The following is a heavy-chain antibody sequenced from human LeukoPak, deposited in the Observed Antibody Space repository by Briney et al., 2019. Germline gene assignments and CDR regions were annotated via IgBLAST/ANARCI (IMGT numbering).Heavy chain of an antibody. CDR3: ARDSALVRGGRYYYYYMDV. Sequence: SETLSLTCTVSGGSISSSSYYWGWIRQPPGKGLEWIGSIYYSGSTYYNPSLKSRVTISVDTSKNQFSLKLSSVTAADTAVYYCARDSALVRGGRYYYYYMDVWGKGTTVTISS. J-gene: IGHJ6*03. CDR2: IYYSGST. D-gene: IGHD3-10*01. V-gene: IGHV4-39*07. CDR1: GGSISSSSYY.